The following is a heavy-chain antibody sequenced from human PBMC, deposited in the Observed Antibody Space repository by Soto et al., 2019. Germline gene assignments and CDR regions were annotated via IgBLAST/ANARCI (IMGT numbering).Heavy chain of an antibody. Sequence: QVQLVESGGGLVKPGGSLRLSCAASGFSFSDYYMSWIRQAPGKGLEWVSLISTSGSSTDYADSVKGRFTISRHNAKNSLSLQMNSLRAEDTAVYYCANLAKNYYHYMDVCGKGPTVTVSS. D-gene: IGHD1-26*01. V-gene: IGHV3-11*01. CDR2: ISTSGSST. CDR1: GFSFSDYY. CDR3: ANLAKNYYHYMDV. J-gene: IGHJ6*03.